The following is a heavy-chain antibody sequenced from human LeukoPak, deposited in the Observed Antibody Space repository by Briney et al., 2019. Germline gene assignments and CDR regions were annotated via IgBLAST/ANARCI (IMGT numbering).Heavy chain of an antibody. D-gene: IGHD6-13*01. J-gene: IGHJ4*02. Sequence: ASVKVSCKASGYTFTTSGINWVRQAPGQGLEWMGCINVYNGNTNYAQKFQGRVTMTRDTSISTAYMELSRLRSDDTAVYYCARAPSEGIAAAGTYGAFDYWGQGTLVTVSS. CDR1: GYTFTTSG. CDR2: INVYNGNT. V-gene: IGHV1-18*01. CDR3: ARAPSEGIAAAGTYGAFDY.